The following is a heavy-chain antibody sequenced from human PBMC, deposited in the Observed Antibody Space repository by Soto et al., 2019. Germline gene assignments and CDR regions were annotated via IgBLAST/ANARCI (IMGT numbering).Heavy chain of an antibody. V-gene: IGHV3-23*01. CDR3: AHPRGFGVFDAVDI. D-gene: IGHD3-10*01. CDR1: GFIFSTYA. J-gene: IGHJ3*02. CDR2: ISSSGGST. Sequence: ESLRLSCAASGFIFSTYAMNWVRQAPGEGLEWVSAISSSGGSTFYAESVRGRFTISRDNSVNTLYLQMSSLRTEDTAVYYCAHPRGFGVFDAVDIWGQGTMVTVSS.